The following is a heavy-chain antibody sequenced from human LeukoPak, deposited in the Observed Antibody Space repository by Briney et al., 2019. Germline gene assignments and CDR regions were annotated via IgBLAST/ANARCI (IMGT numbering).Heavy chain of an antibody. CDR1: GFTFSDYA. Sequence: PGGSLRPSCAASGFTFSDYAMHWVRQAPGKGLEWVAVIGFDGSNKYDADSVKGRFTISRDNSKNMMYLQMNSLRAEDTAVYYCARDRFMVRGVMVGTFDLWGQGTMVTVSS. CDR2: IGFDGSNK. CDR3: ARDRFMVRGVMVGTFDL. V-gene: IGHV3-33*01. D-gene: IGHD3-10*01. J-gene: IGHJ3*01.